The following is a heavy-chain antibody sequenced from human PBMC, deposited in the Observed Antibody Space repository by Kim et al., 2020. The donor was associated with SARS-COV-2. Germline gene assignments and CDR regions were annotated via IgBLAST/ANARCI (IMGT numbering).Heavy chain of an antibody. CDR1: GYTFTSYA. V-gene: IGHV1-3*01. Sequence: ASVKVSCKASGYTFTSYAMHWVRQAPGQRLEWMGWINAGNGNTKYSQKFQGRVTITRDTSASTAYMELSSLRSEDTAVYYCARASIAAQGYFTAYNWFDPWGQGTLVTVSS. J-gene: IGHJ5*02. CDR2: INAGNGNT. D-gene: IGHD6-6*01. CDR3: ARASIAAQGYFTAYNWFDP.